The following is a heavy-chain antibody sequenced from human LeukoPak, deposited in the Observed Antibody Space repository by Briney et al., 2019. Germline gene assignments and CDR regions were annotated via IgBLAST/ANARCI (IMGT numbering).Heavy chain of an antibody. D-gene: IGHD6-19*01. J-gene: IGHJ6*02. Sequence: GGSLRLSCAASGFTFNSYSMNWVRQASGKGLEWVSYISSSGFTIYYADSVKGRFTISRDNAKNSLYLQMNSLRAEDTAVFYCARVIAVATGYYYHYGMDVWGQGTTVTVSS. V-gene: IGHV3-48*01. CDR2: ISSSGFTI. CDR3: ARVIAVATGYYYHYGMDV. CDR1: GFTFNSYS.